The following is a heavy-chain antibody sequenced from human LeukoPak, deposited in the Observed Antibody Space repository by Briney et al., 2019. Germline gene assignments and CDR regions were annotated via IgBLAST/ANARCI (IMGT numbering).Heavy chain of an antibody. J-gene: IGHJ3*02. CDR1: GFTVSSNY. V-gene: IGHV3-66*01. D-gene: IGHD1-26*01. CDR2: IYSGGNT. CDR3: AVSRIVGAVDVFDM. Sequence: GGSLRLSCAASGFTVSSNYMSWVRQAPGKGLEWVSVIYSGGNTYYADSVKGRFTISRDNSKNTVSLQMNSLRDEDTAVYFCAVSRIVGAVDVFDMWGQGTMVTASS.